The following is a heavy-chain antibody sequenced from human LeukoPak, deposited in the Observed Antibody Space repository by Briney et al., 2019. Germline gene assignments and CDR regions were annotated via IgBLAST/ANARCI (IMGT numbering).Heavy chain of an antibody. Sequence: PGGSLRLSCAASGFTFSSYGMHWVRQAPGKGLEWVAVIWYDGSTKYYADSVKGRFTISRDNFNNTLYLQMNSLRAEDTAVYYCARDYCSGAGCSPLGYWGQGTLVTVSS. V-gene: IGHV3-33*08. D-gene: IGHD2-15*01. CDR3: ARDYCSGAGCSPLGY. CDR1: GFTFSSYG. J-gene: IGHJ4*02. CDR2: IWYDGSTK.